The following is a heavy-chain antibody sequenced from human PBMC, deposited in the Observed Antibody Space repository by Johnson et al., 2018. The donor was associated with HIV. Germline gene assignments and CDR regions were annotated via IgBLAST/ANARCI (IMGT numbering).Heavy chain of an antibody. Sequence: VQLVESGGGVVQPGGSLRLSCAASGITFSNYDMHWVRQATGKGLEWVSAIGTAGDTYYPGSVKGRFTISRETVKNSLYLQMNSLRAGDTALYYCAREQYTPASSPEAFDIWGQGTMVTVSS. V-gene: IGHV3-13*01. CDR1: GITFSNYD. D-gene: IGHD6-13*01. J-gene: IGHJ3*02. CDR3: AREQYTPASSPEAFDI. CDR2: IGTAGDT.